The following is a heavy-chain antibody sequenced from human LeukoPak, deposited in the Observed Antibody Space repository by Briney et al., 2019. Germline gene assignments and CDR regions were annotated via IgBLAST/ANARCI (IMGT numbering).Heavy chain of an antibody. V-gene: IGHV5-51*01. J-gene: IGHJ5*02. CDR3: AKRRSTYFPSFAP. CDR1: GYSFTSYW. Sequence: GESLKISCKGSGYSFTSYWIGWVRQMPGKGLEWMGIIYPGDSDTRYIPSFQGQVTISADKSISTAYLQWSSLKASDTAMYYWAKRRSTYFPSFAPGGKGPLAPVS. D-gene: IGHD2/OR15-2a*01. CDR2: IYPGDSDT.